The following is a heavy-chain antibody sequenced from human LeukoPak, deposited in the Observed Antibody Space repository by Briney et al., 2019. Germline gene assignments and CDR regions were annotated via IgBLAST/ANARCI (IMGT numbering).Heavy chain of an antibody. V-gene: IGHV3-23*01. J-gene: IGHJ5*02. CDR2: ISLGGGST. D-gene: IGHD5-12*01. CDR1: GFNFNSYA. CDR3: AKSLLDDRGCDYNWFDP. Sequence: PGGSVRLSCGASGFNFNSYAMHGVRQAPGGGLEGVSVISLGGGSTDYAASVQGRFTITRDNAKNTLYLQVNSRSCQETAVYYWAKSLLDDRGCDYNWFDPWGQGTLVTVSS.